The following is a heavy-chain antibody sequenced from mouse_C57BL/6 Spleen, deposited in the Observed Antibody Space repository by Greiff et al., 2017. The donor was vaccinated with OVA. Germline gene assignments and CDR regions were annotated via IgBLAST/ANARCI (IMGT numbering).Heavy chain of an antibody. J-gene: IGHJ3*01. CDR1: GYTFTSYW. CDR2: IYPGNSDT. D-gene: IGHD3-2*02. Sequence: VQLKQSGTVLARPGASVKMSCKTSGYTFTSYWMHWVKQRPGQGLEWIGAIYPGNSDTSYNQKFKGKAKLTAVTSASTAYMERSSLTNEDSAVYYCTKGHSSGYVGFAYWGQGTLVTVSA. V-gene: IGHV1-5*01. CDR3: TKGHSSGYVGFAY.